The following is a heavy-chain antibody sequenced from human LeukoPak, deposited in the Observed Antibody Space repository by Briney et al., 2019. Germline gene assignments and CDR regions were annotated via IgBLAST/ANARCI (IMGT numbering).Heavy chain of an antibody. Sequence: GGSLRLSCAASGFTFDDYAMHWVRQAPGKGLEWVSGISWNSGSIGYADSVKGRFTISRDNAKNSLYLQMNSLRAEDMALYYCATALSYDCSSTSCYIDYWGQGTLVTASS. V-gene: IGHV3-9*03. D-gene: IGHD2-2*01. J-gene: IGHJ4*02. CDR2: ISWNSGSI. CDR1: GFTFDDYA. CDR3: ATALSYDCSSTSCYIDY.